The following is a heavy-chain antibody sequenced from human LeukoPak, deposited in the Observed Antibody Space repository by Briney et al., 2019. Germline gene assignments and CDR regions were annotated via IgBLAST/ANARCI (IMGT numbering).Heavy chain of an antibody. J-gene: IGHJ4*02. V-gene: IGHV4-59*01. CDR2: IYYSGST. CDR3: ARGKNYYDSSGYYIPLDY. D-gene: IGHD3-22*01. CDR1: GGSISSYY. Sequence: PSETLSLTCTVSGGSISSYYWSWIRLPPGKGLEWIGYIYYSGSTNYNPSLKSRVTISVDTSKNQFSLKLSSVTAADTAVYYCARGKNYYDSSGYYIPLDYWGQGTLVTVSS.